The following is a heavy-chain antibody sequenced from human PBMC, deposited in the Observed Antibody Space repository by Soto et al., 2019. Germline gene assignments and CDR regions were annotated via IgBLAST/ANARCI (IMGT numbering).Heavy chain of an antibody. CDR3: ARGMPPLSERGGFWSGYPFDY. V-gene: IGHV1-8*01. CDR1: GYAFTNYD. CDR2: MNPNSGNT. D-gene: IGHD3-3*01. Sequence: QVQLVQSGAEVKKPGASVKVSCKASGYAFTNYDLNWVRQASGQGLEWLGWMNPNSGNTGYAQKFKGRVSMTRSSSLTTAYIAVSSLRSEDTAVYYWARGMPPLSERGGFWSGYPFDYWGQGTLVTVS. J-gene: IGHJ4*02.